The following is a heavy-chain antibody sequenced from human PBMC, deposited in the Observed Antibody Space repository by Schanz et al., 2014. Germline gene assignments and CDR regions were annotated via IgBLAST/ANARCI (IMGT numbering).Heavy chain of an antibody. CDR1: GFTFDDYT. CDR3: AREAVEVSTCLGGS. CDR2: ITWDGGIT. J-gene: IGHJ5*02. D-gene: IGHD3-16*01. V-gene: IGHV3-43*01. Sequence: VQLVESGGVVVQPGGSLRLSCAASGFTFDDYTMHWVRQAPGKGLEWVSLITWDGGITYYADSLKGRFTISRDNSKSSLYLQMNSLRTEDTAVYYCAREAVEVSTCLGGSWGQGTLVTVSS.